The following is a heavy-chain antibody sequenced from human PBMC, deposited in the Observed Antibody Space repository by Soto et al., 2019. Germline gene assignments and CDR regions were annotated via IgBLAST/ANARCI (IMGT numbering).Heavy chain of an antibody. CDR3: ARPVWSSGWYEGNWFDP. CDR2: INPSGGST. V-gene: IGHV1-46*01. Sequence: ASVKVSCKASGYTFTSYYMHWVRQAPGQGLEWMGIINPSGGSTSYAQKFQGRVTMTRDTSTSTVYMELSSLRAEDTAVYYCARPVWSSGWYEGNWFDPWGQGTLVSVS. J-gene: IGHJ5*02. D-gene: IGHD6-19*01. CDR1: GYTFTSYY.